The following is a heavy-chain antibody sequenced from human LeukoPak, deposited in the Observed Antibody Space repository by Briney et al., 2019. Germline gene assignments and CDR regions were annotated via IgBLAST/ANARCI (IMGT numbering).Heavy chain of an antibody. CDR1: GFTFSSYA. D-gene: IGHD6-19*01. J-gene: IGHJ4*02. V-gene: IGHV3-64D*06. CDR2: ISSNGGST. Sequence: QSGGSVRLSCSDSGFTFSSYAMHWVRQAPGKGLEYVSAISSNGGSTYYADSVKGRFTISRDNSKNTLYLQMSSLRAEDTAVYYCVKEGYSSGWDGDWGQGTLVTVSS. CDR3: VKEGYSSGWDGD.